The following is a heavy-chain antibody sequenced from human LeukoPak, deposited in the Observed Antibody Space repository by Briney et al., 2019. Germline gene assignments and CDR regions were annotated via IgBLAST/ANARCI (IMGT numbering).Heavy chain of an antibody. D-gene: IGHD4-17*01. CDR1: GFTFRNYG. CDR3: ARGNWDGEYDTYYHYGMDV. J-gene: IGHJ6*04. V-gene: IGHV3-33*01. CDR2: IWYDGSNM. Sequence: GRSLRLSCAASGFTFRNYGMHWVRQAPGKGLEWVALIWYDGSNMYYADSEKGRFTISRDNSENMLYLQMNGLRAEDTGVYYCARGNWDGEYDTYYHYGMDVWGKGTTVTVSS.